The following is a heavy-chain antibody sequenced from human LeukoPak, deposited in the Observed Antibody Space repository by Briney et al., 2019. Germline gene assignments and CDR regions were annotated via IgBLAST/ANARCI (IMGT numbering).Heavy chain of an antibody. J-gene: IGHJ4*02. CDR3: ARTQNQLAIFGVVIPSLYYFDY. Sequence: GGSLRLSCADSGFTFSSYAMHWVRPAPGQGLEWGAVISYGGSNKSYADSVKGPFTISKDNSKTKLYLQMNSLRAEDTAVYYCARTQNQLAIFGVVIPSLYYFDYWGQGTLVTVSS. CDR1: GFTFSSYA. CDR2: ISYGGSNK. D-gene: IGHD3-3*01. V-gene: IGHV3-30-3*01.